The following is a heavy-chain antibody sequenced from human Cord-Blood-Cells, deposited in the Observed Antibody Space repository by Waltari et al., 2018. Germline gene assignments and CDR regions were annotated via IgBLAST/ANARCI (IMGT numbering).Heavy chain of an antibody. CDR2: IYWNDDK. CDR3: AHRLDALLELTPFDY. D-gene: IGHD1-7*01. J-gene: IGHJ4*02. V-gene: IGHV2-5*01. CDR1: GLYLSTSGVG. Sequence: QITLQESGPTLVKPPQPLTLTCPFSGLYLSTSGVGLACILHPPGKALEWLALIYWNDDKRYSPSLKSRLTITKDTSKNQVVLTMTNMDPVDTATYYCAHRLDALLELTPFDYWGQGTLVTVSS.